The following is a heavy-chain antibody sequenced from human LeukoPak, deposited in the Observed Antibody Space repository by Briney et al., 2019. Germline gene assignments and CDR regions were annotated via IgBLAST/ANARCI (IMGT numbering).Heavy chain of an antibody. V-gene: IGHV3-9*01. D-gene: IGHD3-3*01. Sequence: PGRSLRLSCAASGFTFDDYAMHWVRQAPGKGLEWVSGISWNSGSIGYADSVKGRFTISRDNAKNTLYLQMNSLRVEDTAVYYCARGFTIFGVVNDGFDIWGQGTTVTVSS. CDR1: GFTFDDYA. CDR2: ISWNSGSI. CDR3: ARGFTIFGVVNDGFDI. J-gene: IGHJ3*02.